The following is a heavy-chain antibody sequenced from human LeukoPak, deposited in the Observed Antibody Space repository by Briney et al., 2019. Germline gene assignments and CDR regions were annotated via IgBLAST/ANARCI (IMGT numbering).Heavy chain of an antibody. Sequence: ASVKVSCKASGYTFNGYYMFWVRQAPGQGLEWMGWINPNSGGTNCAQEFQGRVTMTRDTSISTAYMELSTLRSDDTAVYYCALIGEHAWFDPWGQGTLVTVSS. J-gene: IGHJ5*02. D-gene: IGHD3-10*01. V-gene: IGHV1-2*02. CDR1: GYTFNGYY. CDR2: INPNSGGT. CDR3: ALIGEHAWFDP.